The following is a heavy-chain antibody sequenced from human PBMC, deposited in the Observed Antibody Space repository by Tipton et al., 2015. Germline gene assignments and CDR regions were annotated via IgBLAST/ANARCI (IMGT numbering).Heavy chain of an antibody. V-gene: IGHV4-59*01. D-gene: IGHD4-23*01. CDR1: GGSISSYY. J-gene: IGHJ4*02. Sequence: TLSLTCTVSGGSISSYYWSWIRQSPGKGLEWIGYISYSGTTNYNPSLKSRVTISVDTSKNQFFLKMRSVTATDTAVYYCARARGRHGGLFDSWGQGTLVTVSS. CDR2: ISYSGTT. CDR3: ARARGRHGGLFDS.